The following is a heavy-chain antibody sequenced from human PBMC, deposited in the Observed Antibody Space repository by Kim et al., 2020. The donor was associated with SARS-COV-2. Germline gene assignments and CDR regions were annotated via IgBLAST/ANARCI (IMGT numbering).Heavy chain of an antibody. CDR3: ARDRPPVLRYFDWSNYYFDY. J-gene: IGHJ4*02. CDR2: IYHSGST. D-gene: IGHD3-9*01. Sequence: SETLSLTCTVSGYSISSGYYWGWIRQPPGKGLEWIGSIYHSGSTYYNPSLKSRVTISVDTSKNQFSLKLSSVTAADTAVYYCARDRPPVLRYFDWSNYYFDYWGQGTLVTVSS. V-gene: IGHV4-38-2*02. CDR1: GYSISSGYY.